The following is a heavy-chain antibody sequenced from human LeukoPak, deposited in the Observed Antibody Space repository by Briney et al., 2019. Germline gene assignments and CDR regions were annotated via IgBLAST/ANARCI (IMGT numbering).Heavy chain of an antibody. CDR2: INRSGTT. D-gene: IGHD3-10*01. V-gene: IGHV4-34*08. CDR1: GGIFNGYY. J-gene: IGHJ6*02. CDR3: AIWFGELSGYYYYGMDV. Sequence: SETLSLTCAVYGGIFNGYYWSWIRQPPGKGLEWIGEINRSGTTNYNPTLKSRVTISVDKSKNQFSLKLSSVTAADTAVYYCAIWFGELSGYYYYGMDVWGQGTTVTVSS.